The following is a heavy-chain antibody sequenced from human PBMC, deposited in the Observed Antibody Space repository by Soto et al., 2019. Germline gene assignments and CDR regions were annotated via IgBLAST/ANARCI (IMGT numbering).Heavy chain of an antibody. CDR1: GGSISSGDYY. Sequence: SETLSLTCTVSGGSISSGDYYWSWIRQPPGKGLEWIGYIYYSGSTYYNPSLKSRVTISVDTSKNQFSLKLSSVTAADTAVYYCARGIVVVVAANGDWFDPWGQGTLVTVSS. V-gene: IGHV4-30-4*01. J-gene: IGHJ5*02. CDR2: IYYSGST. D-gene: IGHD2-15*01. CDR3: ARGIVVVVAANGDWFDP.